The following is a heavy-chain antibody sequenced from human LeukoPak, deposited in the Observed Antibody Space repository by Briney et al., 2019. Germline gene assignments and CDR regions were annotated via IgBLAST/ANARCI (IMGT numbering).Heavy chain of an antibody. D-gene: IGHD6-13*01. CDR3: ARDGGAALAAAYNY. V-gene: IGHV4-34*01. Sequence: SETLSLTCAVYGGSLSGYYWIWIRQPPGKGLEWIGEINHSGSTNYNPSLKSRVTISVDTSKNQFSLKLSSVTAADTAVYYCARDGGAALAAAYNYWGQGTLVTVSS. CDR1: GGSLSGYY. CDR2: INHSGST. J-gene: IGHJ4*02.